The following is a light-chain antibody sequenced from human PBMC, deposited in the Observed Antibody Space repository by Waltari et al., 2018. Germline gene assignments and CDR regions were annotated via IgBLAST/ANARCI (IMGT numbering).Light chain of an antibody. J-gene: IGKJ5*01. V-gene: IGKV1-5*03. Sequence: DIQMTQSPSTLSASIGDRVTITCRASQSIAIWLAWYQQKPGKDPKLLIYQASSLESGVASRFSGSGFGTEFTLTISSLQPDDFAVYYSQQYKSYPITFGQGTRLEIK. CDR1: QSIAIW. CDR2: QAS. CDR3: QQYKSYPIT.